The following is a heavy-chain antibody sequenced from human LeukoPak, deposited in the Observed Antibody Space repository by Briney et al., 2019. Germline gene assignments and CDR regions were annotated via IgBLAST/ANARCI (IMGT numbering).Heavy chain of an antibody. CDR1: GFTFDDYA. CDR3: AKDKATMIVGSFDY. J-gene: IGHJ4*02. Sequence: PGRSLRLSCAASGFTFDDYAMHWVRQARGKGLAWVSGISWNSGSIGYADSVKGRFTISRDDAKNSLYLQMNSLRAEDTALYYCAKDKATMIVGSFDYWGQGTLVTVSS. CDR2: ISWNSGSI. V-gene: IGHV3-9*01. D-gene: IGHD3-22*01.